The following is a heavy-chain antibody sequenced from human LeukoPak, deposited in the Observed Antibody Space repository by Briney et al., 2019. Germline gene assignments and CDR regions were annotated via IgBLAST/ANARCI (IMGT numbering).Heavy chain of an antibody. CDR3: ARDSGITIFGVAGGWFDP. Sequence: SGTLSLTCAVSGGSISSSNWWSWVRQPPGKGLEWIGEIYHSGSTNYNPSLKSRVTISVDTSKNQFSLKLSSVTAADTAVYYCARDSGITIFGVAGGWFDPWGQGTLVTVSS. D-gene: IGHD3-3*01. CDR2: IYHSGST. J-gene: IGHJ5*02. CDR1: GGSISSSNW. V-gene: IGHV4-4*02.